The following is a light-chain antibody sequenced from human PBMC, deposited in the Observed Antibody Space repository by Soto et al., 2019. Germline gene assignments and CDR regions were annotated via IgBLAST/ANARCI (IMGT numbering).Light chain of an antibody. J-gene: IGLJ2*01. Sequence: QSVLTQVPATSGTPGQTVAIPCSGSSSNIGKNTVNWYQQFPGTAPKLLIHSTNHRPSGVPDRFSGSKSGTSASLAISGLQSEDEAEYYCAVWEDSLNGPIFGGGTKLTVL. V-gene: IGLV1-44*01. CDR1: SSNIGKNT. CDR3: AVWEDSLNGPI. CDR2: STN.